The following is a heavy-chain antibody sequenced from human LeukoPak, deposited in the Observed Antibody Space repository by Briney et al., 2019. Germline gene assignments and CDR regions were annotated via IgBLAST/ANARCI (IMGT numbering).Heavy chain of an antibody. CDR3: AAEPYYYDSSGSEEYFQH. CDR1: GFTFTISA. D-gene: IGHD3-22*01. Sequence: SVKVSFKASGFTFTISAVQWVRQARGQRLEWIGWIVVGSGNTNYAQKFQERVTITRDMSTSTAYMELSSLRSEDTAVYYCAAEPYYYDSSGSEEYFQHWGQGTLVTVSS. V-gene: IGHV1-58*01. CDR2: IVVGSGNT. J-gene: IGHJ1*01.